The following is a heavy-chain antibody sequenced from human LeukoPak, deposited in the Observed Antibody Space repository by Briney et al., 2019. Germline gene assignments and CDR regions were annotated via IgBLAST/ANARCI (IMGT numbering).Heavy chain of an antibody. J-gene: IGHJ4*02. CDR3: ARILCGDSVNYFDY. CDR1: GFSLSTSGMC. CDR2: VDWDDDK. V-gene: IGHV2-70*01. D-gene: IGHD4-17*01. Sequence: SGPALVKPTQTLTLTCAFSGFSLSTSGMCVSWIRQPPGKALEWLALVDWDDDKYYSTSLKTRLTISKDTSKNQVVLTMTNMDPVDTATYYCARILCGDSVNYFDYWGQGTLVTVSS.